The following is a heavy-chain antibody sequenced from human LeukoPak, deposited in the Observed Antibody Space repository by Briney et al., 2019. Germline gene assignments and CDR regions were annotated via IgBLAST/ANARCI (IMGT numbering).Heavy chain of an antibody. J-gene: IGHJ4*02. V-gene: IGHV3-23*01. CDR2: ISGSGGST. D-gene: IGHD2-21*02. Sequence: GGSLRLSCAASGFTFSSYAMSWVRQAPGKGLEWVSAISGSGGSTYYADSVKGRFTISRDNSKNTLYLQMNSLRAEDTAVYYCAKSWSGVVVTASDYWGQGTLVTVSS. CDR1: GFTFSSYA. CDR3: AKSWSGVVVTASDY.